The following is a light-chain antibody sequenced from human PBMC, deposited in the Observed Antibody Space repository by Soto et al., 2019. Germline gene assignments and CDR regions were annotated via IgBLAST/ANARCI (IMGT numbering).Light chain of an antibody. Sequence: DIQMTQSPSTLSASVGDRVTITCRASQSISSWLAWYQQKPGKAPKLLIYDASSLESGVPSRFSGSGSGTEFTLTISSLQPDDFATYYCQQYNSYSRGAFGQGPKVEIK. V-gene: IGKV1-5*01. CDR2: DAS. J-gene: IGKJ1*01. CDR3: QQYNSYSRGA. CDR1: QSISSW.